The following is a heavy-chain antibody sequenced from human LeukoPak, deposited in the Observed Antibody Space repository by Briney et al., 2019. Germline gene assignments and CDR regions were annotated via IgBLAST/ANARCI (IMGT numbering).Heavy chain of an antibody. CDR1: GFTFSSYS. CDR2: ISSSSSYI. CDR3: ARTVGIYYYDSSGYLY. J-gene: IGHJ4*02. V-gene: IGHV3-21*01. Sequence: GGSLRLSCAASGFTFSSYSMNWVRQAPGKGLEWVSSISSSSSYIYYADSVKGRFTISRDNAKNSLYLQMNSLRAEDTAVYYCARTVGIYYYDSSGYLYWGQGTLVTVSS. D-gene: IGHD3-22*01.